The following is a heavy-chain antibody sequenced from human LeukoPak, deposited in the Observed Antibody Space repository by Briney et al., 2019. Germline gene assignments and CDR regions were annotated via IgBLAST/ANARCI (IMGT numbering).Heavy chain of an antibody. CDR3: ARGRVESSAWEPDY. J-gene: IGHJ4*02. V-gene: IGHV3-21*01. CDR1: GFTFSSYS. D-gene: IGHD1-26*01. Sequence: GGSLRLSCAASGFTFSSYSMNWARQAPGKGLEWVSSISSRSIDMYYADSVKGRFTVSRDNAKNSLHLQMNSLGAEDTAVYYCARGRVESSAWEPDYWGQGTLVTVSS. CDR2: ISSRSIDM.